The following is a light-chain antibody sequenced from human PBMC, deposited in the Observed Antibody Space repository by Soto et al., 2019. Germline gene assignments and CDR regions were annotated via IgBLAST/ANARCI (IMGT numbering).Light chain of an antibody. CDR1: QTISSW. CDR3: QHYNSYSEA. Sequence: DIQLTQSRSSLSASVGERVTLTCLASQTISSWLAWYQQKPGKAPKLLIYKASTLKSGVPSRFSGSGSGTEFTLTISSLQPDDFATYYCQHYNSYSEAFGQGTKVDIK. CDR2: KAS. J-gene: IGKJ1*01. V-gene: IGKV1-5*03.